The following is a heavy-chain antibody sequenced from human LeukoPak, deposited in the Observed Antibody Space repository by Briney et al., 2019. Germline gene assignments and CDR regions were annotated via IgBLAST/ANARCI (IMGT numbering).Heavy chain of an antibody. CDR1: GGSISSGDYY. CDR3: ASSPKSNNWFDP. Sequence: SETPSLTCTVSGGSISSGDYYWSWIRQPPGKGLEWIGYIYYSGSTYYNPSLKSRVTISVDTSKNQFSLKLSSVTAADTAVYYCASSPKSNNWFDPWGQGTLVTVSS. V-gene: IGHV4-30-4*01. J-gene: IGHJ5*02. CDR2: IYYSGST.